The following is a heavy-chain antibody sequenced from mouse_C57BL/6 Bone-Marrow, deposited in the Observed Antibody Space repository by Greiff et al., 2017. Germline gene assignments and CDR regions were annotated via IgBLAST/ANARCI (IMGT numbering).Heavy chain of an antibody. CDR1: GFTFSSYA. J-gene: IGHJ3*01. V-gene: IGHV5-4*03. D-gene: IGHD2-4*01. CDR2: ISDGGSYT. Sequence: EVKLVESGGGLVKPGGSLKLSCAASGFTFSSYAMSWVRQTPEKRLEWVATISDGGSYTYYPDNVKGRFTISRNNAKNNLYLQMSHLKSEDTAMYYCERPLYDYVGAWFAYWGQGTLVTVSA. CDR3: ERPLYDYVGAWFAY.